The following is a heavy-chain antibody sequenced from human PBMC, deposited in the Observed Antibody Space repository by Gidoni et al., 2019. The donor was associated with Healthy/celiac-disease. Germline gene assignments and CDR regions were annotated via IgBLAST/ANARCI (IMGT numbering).Heavy chain of an antibody. CDR3: ARERITGTTGYFDL. D-gene: IGHD1-7*01. CDR1: GFPFSSYS. J-gene: IGHJ2*01. V-gene: IGHV3-21*01. Sequence: EVQLVESGGGLVKPGGSLRLSCAASGFPFSSYSMNWVRQAPGKGLEWVSSISSSSSYIYYADSVKGRFTISRDNAKNSLYLQMNSLRAEDTAVYYCARERITGTTGYFDLWGRGTLVTVSS. CDR2: ISSSSSYI.